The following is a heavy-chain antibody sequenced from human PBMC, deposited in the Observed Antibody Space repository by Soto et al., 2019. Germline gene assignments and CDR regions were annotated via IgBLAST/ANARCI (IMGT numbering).Heavy chain of an antibody. J-gene: IGHJ4*02. Sequence: SETLSLTCTVSGGSVSSGSYYWSWIRQPPGKGLEWIGYIYYSGSTNYNPSLKSRVTISVDTSKNQFSLKLSSVTAADTAVYYCARASYYDSSGYTSPFEYWGQGTLVTVSS. V-gene: IGHV4-61*01. D-gene: IGHD3-22*01. CDR1: GGSVSSGSYY. CDR3: ARASYYDSSGYTSPFEY. CDR2: IYYSGST.